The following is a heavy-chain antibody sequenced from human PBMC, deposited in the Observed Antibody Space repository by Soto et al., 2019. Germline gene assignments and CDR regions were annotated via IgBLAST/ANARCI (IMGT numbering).Heavy chain of an antibody. Sequence: GGSLRLSCAASGFTFSNAWMSWVRQAPGKGLEWVGRIKSKTDGGTTDYAAPVKGKFTISKDDSKNTLYLQMNSLKTEDTAVYYFPTDEAPGFRSITSCYTSDYWGQGTLVTVSS. CDR3: PTDEAPGFRSITSCYTSDY. CDR1: GFTFSNAW. J-gene: IGHJ4*02. D-gene: IGHD2-2*02. CDR2: IKSKTDGGTT. V-gene: IGHV3-15*01.